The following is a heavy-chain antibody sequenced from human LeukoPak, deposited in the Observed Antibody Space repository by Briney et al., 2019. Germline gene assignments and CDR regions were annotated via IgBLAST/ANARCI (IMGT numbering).Heavy chain of an antibody. J-gene: IGHJ4*02. CDR2: IWNDGTNQ. CDR3: ARDAQRGFDYSNSLRY. CDR1: GFTFSHYG. Sequence: GGSLRLSCAASGFTFSHYGMHWVRQAPGKGLEWVAVIWNDGTNQYCADSVKGRFTISRDDSQKTVYLEMNSLRTEDTAMYYCARDAQRGFDYSNSLRYWGQGTLVTVSS. D-gene: IGHD4-11*01. V-gene: IGHV3-33*01.